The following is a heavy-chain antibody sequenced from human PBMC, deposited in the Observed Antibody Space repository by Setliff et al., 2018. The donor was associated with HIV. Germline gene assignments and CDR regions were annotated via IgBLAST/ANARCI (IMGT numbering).Heavy chain of an antibody. CDR3: SRSGVPPYYYYGMDV. J-gene: IGHJ6*02. CDR1: GYTFTTYG. V-gene: IGHV1-18*04. CDR2: INSYNSNT. Sequence: ASVKVSCKASGYTFTTYGVNWVRQAPGQGLEWMGWINSYNSNTKFAQKFQGRVTMTTDTSTTTAFMELRSLKADDTGIYYCSRSGVPPYYYYGMDVWGQGTTGTVSS. D-gene: IGHD3-10*01.